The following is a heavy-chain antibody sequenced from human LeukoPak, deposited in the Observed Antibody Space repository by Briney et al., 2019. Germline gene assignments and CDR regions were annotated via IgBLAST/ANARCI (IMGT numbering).Heavy chain of an antibody. Sequence: PSETLSLTCTVSGGSISTYYWSWIRQPPGEGLEWIGYIYFSGSTDYNPSLKSRVIISVDTSNNQFSLKLSSVTAADTAVYYCAGYSSGWYVDYWGQGTLVTVSS. J-gene: IGHJ4*02. V-gene: IGHV4-59*01. CDR2: IYFSGST. CDR3: AGYSSGWYVDY. D-gene: IGHD6-19*01. CDR1: GGSISTYY.